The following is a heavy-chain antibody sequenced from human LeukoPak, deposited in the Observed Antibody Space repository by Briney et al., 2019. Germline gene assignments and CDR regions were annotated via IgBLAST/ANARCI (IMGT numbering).Heavy chain of an antibody. CDR2: IKSKTDGGTT. Sequence: GGSLRLSCAASGFTFSNAWMSWVRQAPGKGLEWVGRIKSKTDGGTTDYAAPVKGRFTISRDDSKNTLYLQMNSLKTEDTAVYYCTTEKVVIGTAFDYWGQGTLVTVSS. D-gene: IGHD3-22*01. CDR1: GFTFSNAW. CDR3: TTEKVVIGTAFDY. J-gene: IGHJ4*02. V-gene: IGHV3-15*01.